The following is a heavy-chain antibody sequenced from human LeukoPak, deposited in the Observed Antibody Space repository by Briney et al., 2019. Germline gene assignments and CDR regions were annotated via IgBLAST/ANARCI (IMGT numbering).Heavy chain of an antibody. CDR1: GGSISSDSYY. J-gene: IGHJ4*02. CDR3: ARGFHQYCSSSACYGPSDY. Sequence: SETLSLTCTVSGGSISSDSYYRNWIRQPAGRGLEWIGRIYAPENTNYNPSLKSRVTISVDTSKNQFSLKLSSVTAADTAVYYCARGFHQYCSSSACYGPSDYWGQGTLVTVSS. V-gene: IGHV4-61*02. CDR2: IYAPENT. D-gene: IGHD2-2*01.